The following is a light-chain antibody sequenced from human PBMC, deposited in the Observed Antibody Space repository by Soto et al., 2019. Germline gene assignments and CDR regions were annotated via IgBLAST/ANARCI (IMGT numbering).Light chain of an antibody. CDR3: PHYGSSPRT. J-gene: IGKJ1*01. CDR2: GAS. Sequence: EIVLTQSPGTLSLSPGERATLSCRASQSVSNNYLAWYQHKPGQAPRLLIYGASSRASGIPDRFSGSGSGTDFTLTIGSLEPEDFAVYYCPHYGSSPRTFGQGTKLDIK. CDR1: QSVSNNY. V-gene: IGKV3-20*01.